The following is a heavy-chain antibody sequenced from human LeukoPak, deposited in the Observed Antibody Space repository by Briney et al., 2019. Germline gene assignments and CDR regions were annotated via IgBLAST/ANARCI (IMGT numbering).Heavy chain of an antibody. Sequence: SETLSLTCTVSGGSISSSSYYWGWIRQPPGKGLEWIGSIYYSGSTYYNPSLKSRVTISVDTSKNQFSLKLSSVTAADTAVYYCAKGSYYYGSGSYQNWFDPWGQGTLVTVSS. CDR2: IYYSGST. J-gene: IGHJ5*02. D-gene: IGHD3-10*01. CDR3: AKGSYYYGSGSYQNWFDP. CDR1: GGSISSSSYY. V-gene: IGHV4-39*07.